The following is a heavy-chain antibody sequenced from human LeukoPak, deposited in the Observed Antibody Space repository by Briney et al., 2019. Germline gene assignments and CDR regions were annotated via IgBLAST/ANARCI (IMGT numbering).Heavy chain of an antibody. J-gene: IGHJ3*02. Sequence: PGGSLRLSCAASGFTFSSYEMNWVRQAPGKGLEWVSYISSSGSTIYYADSVKGRFTISRDNAKNSLYLQMNSLRAEDTAVYYCARDNWNYAFDIWGQGTMVTVSS. D-gene: IGHD1-7*01. V-gene: IGHV3-48*03. CDR3: ARDNWNYAFDI. CDR2: ISSSGSTI. CDR1: GFTFSSYE.